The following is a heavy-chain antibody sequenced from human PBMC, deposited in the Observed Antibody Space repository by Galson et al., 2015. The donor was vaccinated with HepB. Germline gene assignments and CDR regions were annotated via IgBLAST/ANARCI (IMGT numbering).Heavy chain of an antibody. Sequence: QSGAEVKKPGESLRISCKGSGYSFTSYWISWVRQMPGKGLEWMGRIDPSDSYTNYSPSFQGHVTISADKSISTAYLQWSSLKASDTAMYYCARRAPYYYGSGSYYNLWGQGTLVTVSS. CDR1: GYSFTSYW. J-gene: IGHJ5*02. D-gene: IGHD3-10*01. V-gene: IGHV5-10-1*01. CDR3: ARRAPYYYGSGSYYNL. CDR2: IDPSDSYT.